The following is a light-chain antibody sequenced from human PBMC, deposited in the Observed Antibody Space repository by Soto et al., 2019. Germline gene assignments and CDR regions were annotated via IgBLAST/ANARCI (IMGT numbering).Light chain of an antibody. J-gene: IGKJ1*01. CDR1: QGIGNA. CDR3: LQDINYPWT. V-gene: IGKV1-6*01. Sequence: IQGTQSPSHLPASVDDRVTISCRAGQGIGNALGWYQQKQGKPPKVLMYGDSNLQGGVPPRFCGSGSGTELTLAISSLQPEDSATYYCLQDINYPWTFGQGTKVDIK. CDR2: GDS.